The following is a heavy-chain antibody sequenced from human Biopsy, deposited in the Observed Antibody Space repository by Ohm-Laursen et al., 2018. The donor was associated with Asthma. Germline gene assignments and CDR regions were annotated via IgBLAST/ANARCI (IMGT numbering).Heavy chain of an antibody. V-gene: IGHV3-23*01. J-gene: IGHJ4*02. CDR1: GFTFSSYA. CDR3: ARGKTWGRSYYFDY. Sequence: GSLRLSCAASGFTFSSYAMSWVRQTPDRGLEWVSGISTNGGSKYYADSVKGRFTISRDNSKDTLYLQVNSLRGDDTAVYYCARGKTWGRSYYFDYWGQGTLVTVSS. D-gene: IGHD6-6*01. CDR2: ISTNGGSK.